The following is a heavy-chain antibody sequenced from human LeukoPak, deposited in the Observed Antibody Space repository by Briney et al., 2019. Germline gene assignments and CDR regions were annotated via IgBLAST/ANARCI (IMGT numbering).Heavy chain of an antibody. CDR1: GGSISSYY. J-gene: IGHJ4*02. CDR2: IYYSGST. CDR3: ARGRVRYYFDY. D-gene: IGHD5/OR15-5a*01. Sequence: SETLSLTCTVSGGSISSYYWSWIRQPPGKGLEWIGYIYYSGSTNYNPSLKSRVTISVDTSKNQFSLKLSSVTAADTAVYYCARGRVRYYFDYWGQGTLVTVSS. V-gene: IGHV4-59*01.